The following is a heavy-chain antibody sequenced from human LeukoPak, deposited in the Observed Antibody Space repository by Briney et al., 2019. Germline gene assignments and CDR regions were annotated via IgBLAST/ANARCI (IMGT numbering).Heavy chain of an antibody. CDR2: IIPIFGTA. V-gene: IGHV1-69*05. Sequence: SVKVSCKASGGTFSSYAVSWVRQAPGQGLEWMGRIIPIFGTANYAQKFQGRVTITTDESTSTAYMELSSLRSEDTAVYYCARATMIEAPHPLGYWGQGTLVTVSS. D-gene: IGHD3-22*01. CDR1: GGTFSSYA. CDR3: ARATMIEAPHPLGY. J-gene: IGHJ4*02.